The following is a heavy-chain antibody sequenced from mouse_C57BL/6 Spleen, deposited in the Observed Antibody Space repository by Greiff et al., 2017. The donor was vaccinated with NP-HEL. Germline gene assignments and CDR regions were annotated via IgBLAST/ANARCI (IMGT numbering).Heavy chain of an antibody. Sequence: VQLQQSGAELVMPGASVKLSCKASGYTFTSYWMHWVKQRPGQGLEWIGEIDTSDSYTNYNLQFKGKSTLTVDKSASTAYMQLSSLTSEDSAVFSCARSASNTVRAMDYWGQGTSGTVSS. CDR1: GYTFTSYW. V-gene: IGHV1-69*01. J-gene: IGHJ4*01. CDR2: IDTSDSYT. CDR3: ARSASNTVRAMDY.